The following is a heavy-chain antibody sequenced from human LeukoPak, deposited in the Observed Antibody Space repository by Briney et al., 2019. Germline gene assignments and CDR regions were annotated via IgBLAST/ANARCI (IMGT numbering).Heavy chain of an antibody. CDR2: MNPNSGNT. CDR3: ARESVAGNVYYYYGLDV. Sequence: ASVKLSCKASGYTFTSYDINWVRQATGQGLEWMGWMNPNSGNTGYAQKFQGRVTMTTDTSTSTAYMELRSLRSDDTAVYYCARESVAGNVYYYYGLDVWGQGTTVTVSS. D-gene: IGHD6-19*01. J-gene: IGHJ6*02. V-gene: IGHV1-8*01. CDR1: GYTFTSYD.